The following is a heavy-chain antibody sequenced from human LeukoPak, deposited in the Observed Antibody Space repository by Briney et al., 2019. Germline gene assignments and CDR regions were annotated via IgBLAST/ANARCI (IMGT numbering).Heavy chain of an antibody. V-gene: IGHV1-69*13. J-gene: IGHJ6*02. CDR3: ARDLRIAAIGYYYYGMDV. CDR1: GGTFSSYA. Sequence: ASVKVSCKASGGTFSSYAISWVRQAPGQGLEWMGGIIPIFGTANYAQEFQGRVTITADESTSTAYMELSSLRSEDTAVYYCARDLRIAAIGYYYYGMDVWGQGTTVTVSS. D-gene: IGHD6-25*01. CDR2: IIPIFGTA.